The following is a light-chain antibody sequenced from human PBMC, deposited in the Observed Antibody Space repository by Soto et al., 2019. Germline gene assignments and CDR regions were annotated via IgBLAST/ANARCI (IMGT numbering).Light chain of an antibody. CDR3: VAWDDSLNGYVV. CDR2: SNN. Sequence: QSVLTQPPSASGTPGQRVTISCSGSSSNIGSNTVNWYQQLPGTAPKLVIYSNNQRPSGVPDRFSGSKSGTSASLAISGLQSEDEADYYCVAWDDSLNGYVVFCGGTKLTVL. J-gene: IGLJ2*01. V-gene: IGLV1-44*01. CDR1: SSNIGSNT.